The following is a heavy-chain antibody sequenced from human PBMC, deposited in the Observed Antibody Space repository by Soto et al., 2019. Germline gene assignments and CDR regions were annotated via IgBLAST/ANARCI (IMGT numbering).Heavy chain of an antibody. Sequence: PGGSLRLSCAASGFTFSSYGMHGVRQAPGKGPEWVAVISYDGSNKYYADSVKGRFTISRDNSKNTLYLQMNSLRAEDTAVYYCAKDKVPVVVTAPFDYWGQGTLVTVSS. D-gene: IGHD2-21*02. CDR3: AKDKVPVVVTAPFDY. V-gene: IGHV3-30*18. CDR1: GFTFSSYG. J-gene: IGHJ4*02. CDR2: ISYDGSNK.